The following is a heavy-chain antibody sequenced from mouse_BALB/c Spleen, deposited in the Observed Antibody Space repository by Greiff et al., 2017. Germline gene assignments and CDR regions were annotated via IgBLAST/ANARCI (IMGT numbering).Heavy chain of an antibody. Sequence: QVQLQQSGAELMKPGASVKISCKATGYTFSSYWIEWVKQRPGHGLEWIGEILPGSGSTNYNEKFKGKATFTADTSSNTAYMQLSSLTSEDSAVYYCARYYRYDGHYYAMDYWGQGTSVTVSS. J-gene: IGHJ4*01. V-gene: IGHV1-9*01. CDR1: GYTFSSYW. CDR2: ILPGSGST. CDR3: ARYYRYDGHYYAMDY. D-gene: IGHD2-14*01.